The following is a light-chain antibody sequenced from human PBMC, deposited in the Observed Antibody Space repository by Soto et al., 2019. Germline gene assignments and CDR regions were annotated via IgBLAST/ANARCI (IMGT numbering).Light chain of an antibody. Sequence: LTQPASVSGSPGQSITISCTGTSSDVGGYKYVSWYQQHPGKAPKLMIYEVSNRPSGVSYRFSGSKSGNTASLTISGLQAADEADYYCSSYTSSSTLVFGTGTKVTVL. CDR3: SSYTSSSTLV. V-gene: IGLV2-14*01. CDR2: EVS. CDR1: SSDVGGYKY. J-gene: IGLJ1*01.